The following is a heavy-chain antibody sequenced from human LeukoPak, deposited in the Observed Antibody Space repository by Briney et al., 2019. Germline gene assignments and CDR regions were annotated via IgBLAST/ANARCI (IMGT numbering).Heavy chain of an antibody. CDR1: GASISSGDYF. J-gene: IGHJ4*02. CDR2: IFDSGRT. CDR3: ASIAVWFGETLDY. V-gene: IGHV4-30-2*01. Sequence: PSQTLSLTCTVSGASISSGDYFWTWIRQPPGKGLEWIGYIFDSGRTDFNPSLKSRVTISVDTSKNQFSLKLSSVTAADTAVYYCASIAVWFGETLDYWGQGTLVTVSS. D-gene: IGHD3-10*01.